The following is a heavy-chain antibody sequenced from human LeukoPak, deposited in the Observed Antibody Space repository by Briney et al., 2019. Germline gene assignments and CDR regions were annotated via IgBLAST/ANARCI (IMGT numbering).Heavy chain of an antibody. CDR2: IYYSGST. CDR1: GGSISSSSYY. CDR3: ARLDILTSYVRFDF. D-gene: IGHD3-9*01. J-gene: IGHJ4*02. V-gene: IGHV4-39*07. Sequence: SETLSLTCTVSGGSISSSSYYWGWIRQPPGKGLEWIGNIYYSGSTYYNPSLKSRVTISVDTSKNQFSLKLSSVTAADTAVYYCARLDILTSYVRFDFWGQGTLVTVSS.